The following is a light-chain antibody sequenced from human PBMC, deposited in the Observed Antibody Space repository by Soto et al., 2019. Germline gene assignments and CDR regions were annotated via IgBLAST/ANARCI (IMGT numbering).Light chain of an antibody. V-gene: IGKV1-13*02. Sequence: AVQLTQSPSSLSAAVGDRVTITCRASQGISSRLAWYQQKPGKAPKVLNYDASSLESGVPSRFSGSGSGTDFTLTISSLQPEDFATYSCQQFNSYPLTFGGGTKVDIK. CDR3: QQFNSYPLT. CDR1: QGISSR. J-gene: IGKJ4*01. CDR2: DAS.